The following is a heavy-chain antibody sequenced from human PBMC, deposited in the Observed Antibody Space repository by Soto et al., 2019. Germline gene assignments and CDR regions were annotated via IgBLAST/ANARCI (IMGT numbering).Heavy chain of an antibody. CDR2: VKSKTDGGSS. V-gene: IGHV3-15*07. CDR1: GFPFSNAW. J-gene: IGHJ4*01. D-gene: IGHD1-26*01. CDR3: TTDSRTTLPEIRFDY. Sequence: PGGSLRLSCAASGFPFSNAWINWVRQVPGKGLEWVGRVKSKTDGGSSDYAVPVKGRFAVSRDDSKNIVYLQMNSLKIEDTGVYYCTTDSRTTLPEIRFDYWGHGTQVTVSS.